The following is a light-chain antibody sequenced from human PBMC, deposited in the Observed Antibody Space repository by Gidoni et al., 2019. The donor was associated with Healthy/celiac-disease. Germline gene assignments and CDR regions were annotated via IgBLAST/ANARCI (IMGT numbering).Light chain of an antibody. V-gene: IGLV3-1*01. CDR1: KLGDKY. CDR3: QAWDSSTVV. J-gene: IGLJ2*01. Sequence: SYELTHPPSVSVSQGQTASIPCPGDKLGDKYASWYQHKPGQSPVLVIYQDSKRPSGIPERFSGSNSGNTATLTISGTQAMDEADYYCQAWDSSTVVFGGGTKLTVL. CDR2: QDS.